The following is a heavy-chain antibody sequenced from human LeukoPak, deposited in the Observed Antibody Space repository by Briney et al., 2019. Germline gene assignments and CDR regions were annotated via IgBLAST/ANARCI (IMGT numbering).Heavy chain of an antibody. V-gene: IGHV3-48*02. D-gene: IGHD4-17*01. CDR1: GFTFSIYS. CDR2: IGGIHSNI. CDR3: ARDRDYAFDS. J-gene: IGHJ4*02. Sequence: PGGSLRLSCAASGFTFSIYSMNWVRQAPGMGLEWVSYIGGIHSNIYYADSVKGRFTISRDDAKNSLYLQMNSLRDEDTAVYYCARDRDYAFDSWGQGTLVTVSS.